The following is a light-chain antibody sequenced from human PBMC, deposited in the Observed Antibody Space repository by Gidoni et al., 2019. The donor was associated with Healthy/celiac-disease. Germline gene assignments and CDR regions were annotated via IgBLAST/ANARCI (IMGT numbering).Light chain of an antibody. CDR2: GAS. CDR3: QQYNNWPGYT. J-gene: IGKJ2*01. Sequence: PATLSVSPGERATLSCRASQSVSSNLAWYQQKPGQAPRLLIYGASTSAAGIPARFSGTGSGPEFTLSICSLQSEDFAVYYCQQYNNWPGYTFGQGTKLEIK. CDR1: QSVSSN. V-gene: IGKV3-15*01.